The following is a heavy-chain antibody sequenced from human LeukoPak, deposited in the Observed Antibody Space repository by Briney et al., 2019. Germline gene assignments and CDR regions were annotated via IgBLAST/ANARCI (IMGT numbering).Heavy chain of an antibody. D-gene: IGHD3-10*01. J-gene: IGHJ4*02. CDR1: GFTFSSYS. CDR2: ISSSSSYI. V-gene: IGHV3-21*01. Sequence: GGSLRLSCAASGFTFSSYSMNWVRQAPGKGLEWVSSISSSSSYIYYADSVKGRFTISRDNAKNSLYLQMNSLRAEDTAVYYCARDDYGSGSYYNEGDYWGQGTLVTVSS. CDR3: ARDDYGSGSYYNEGDY.